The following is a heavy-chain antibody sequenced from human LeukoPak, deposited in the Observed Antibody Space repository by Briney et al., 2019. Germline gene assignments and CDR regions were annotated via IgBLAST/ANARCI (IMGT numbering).Heavy chain of an antibody. J-gene: IGHJ4*02. CDR2: INPGNGDT. CDR1: GYSFTSQD. CDR3: TLYNY. D-gene: IGHD2-2*02. V-gene: IGHV1-3*03. Sequence: ASVKVSCKTSGYSFTSQDMHWVRQAPGQSLEWMGCINPGNGDTKYSQESQGRVTITRDTSATTAYMELSSLRSDDMAVYYCTLYNYWGQGTLVTVSS.